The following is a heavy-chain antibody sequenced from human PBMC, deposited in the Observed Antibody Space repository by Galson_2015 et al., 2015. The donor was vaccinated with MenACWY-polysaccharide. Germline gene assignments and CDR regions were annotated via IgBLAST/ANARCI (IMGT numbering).Heavy chain of an antibody. Sequence: GSISSYYWSWIRQPPGKGLEWIGYIYYSGSTNYNPSLKSRVTISVDTSKNQFSLKLSSVTAADTAVYYCARDIGGYCSGGSCYSPGMDVWGQGTTVTVSS. CDR2: IYYSGST. D-gene: IGHD2-15*01. V-gene: IGHV4-59*01. CDR1: GSISSYY. CDR3: ARDIGGYCSGGSCYSPGMDV. J-gene: IGHJ6*02.